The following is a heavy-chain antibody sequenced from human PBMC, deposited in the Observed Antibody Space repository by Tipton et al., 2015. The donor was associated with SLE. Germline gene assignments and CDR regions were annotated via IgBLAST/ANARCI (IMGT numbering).Heavy chain of an antibody. D-gene: IGHD3-22*01. CDR2: ISWDSGSI. CDR3: AKDSAYSRVSRLGYFYAMDV. CDR1: GFTFDDYG. J-gene: IGHJ6*02. V-gene: IGHV3-9*01. Sequence: SLRLSCAASGFTFDDYGMHWVRQAPGKGLEWVSGISWDSGSIGYADSVKGRFTISRDNAKNSLYLQMNSLRAEDTALYYCAKDSAYSRVSRLGYFYAMDVWGQGTTVTVSS.